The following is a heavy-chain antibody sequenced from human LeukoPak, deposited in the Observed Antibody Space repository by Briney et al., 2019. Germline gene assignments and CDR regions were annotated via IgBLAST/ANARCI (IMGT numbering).Heavy chain of an antibody. J-gene: IGHJ4*02. CDR1: GGTFSSYA. Sequence: RASVKVSCKASGGTFSSYAISWVRQAPGQGLEWMGGIIPIFGTANYAQKFQGRVTITADESMSTVYMELSSLRSEDTAVYYCARHSGYHSTMYLDYWGQGTLVTVSS. V-gene: IGHV1-69*01. CDR2: IIPIFGTA. CDR3: ARHSGYHSTMYLDY. D-gene: IGHD3-22*01.